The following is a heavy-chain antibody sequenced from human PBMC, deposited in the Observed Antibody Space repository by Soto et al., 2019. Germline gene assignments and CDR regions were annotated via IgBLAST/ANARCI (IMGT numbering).Heavy chain of an antibody. J-gene: IGHJ6*02. D-gene: IGHD2-2*01. Sequence: SETLSLTCTVSGDSIISSNYYWAWIRQSPGKGLEWIGNMYYSGSTYYNLSLKSRVTMSVDTSKNQFSLKISSVTAADTSVYYCARIVVIPAAPDYYNYYGVDVWGQGTTVT. CDR1: GDSIISSNYY. CDR3: ARIVVIPAAPDYYNYYGVDV. CDR2: MYYSGST. V-gene: IGHV4-39*01.